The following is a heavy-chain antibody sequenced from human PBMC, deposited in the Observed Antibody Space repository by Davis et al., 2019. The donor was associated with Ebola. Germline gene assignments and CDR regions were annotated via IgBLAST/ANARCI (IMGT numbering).Heavy chain of an antibody. CDR3: ARAPPGGWLQLLDY. J-gene: IGHJ4*02. CDR2: IIPILGIA. D-gene: IGHD5-24*01. Sequence: SVKVSCKASGGTFSSYAISWVRQAPGQGLEWMGRIIPILGIANYAQKFQGRVTITADKSTSTAYMELSSLRSEDTAVYYCARAPPGGWLQLLDYWGQGTLVTVSS. V-gene: IGHV1-69*04. CDR1: GGTFSSYA.